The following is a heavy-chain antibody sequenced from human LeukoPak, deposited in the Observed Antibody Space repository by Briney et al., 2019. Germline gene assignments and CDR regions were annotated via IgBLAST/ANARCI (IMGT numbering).Heavy chain of an antibody. CDR3: ARSLSSKVRGRNRNNWFDP. J-gene: IGHJ5*02. CDR2: MNPNSGNT. V-gene: IGHV1-8*02. Sequence: ASVKVSCKASGYTFNDYYMHWVRQATGQGLEWMGWMNPNSGNTGYAQKFQGRVTMTRNTSISTAYMELSSLRSEDTAVYYCARSLSSKVRGRNRNNWFDPWGQGTLVTVSS. CDR1: GYTFNDYY. D-gene: IGHD3-10*01.